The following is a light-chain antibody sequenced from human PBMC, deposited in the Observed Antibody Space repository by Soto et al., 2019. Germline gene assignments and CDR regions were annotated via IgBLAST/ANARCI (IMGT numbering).Light chain of an antibody. CDR2: GAS. CDR1: QNVARSN. J-gene: IGKJ2*03. V-gene: IGKV3-20*01. Sequence: EIVLTQSPDTLSLSPGERATLSCRATQNVARSNLAWYQHRPGQAPRLLISGASTRAADTPDRFSGSGSGAQFTLNISRLEPDDFAVYYCHQYGSSPPYSFGQGTRLE. CDR3: HQYGSSPPYS.